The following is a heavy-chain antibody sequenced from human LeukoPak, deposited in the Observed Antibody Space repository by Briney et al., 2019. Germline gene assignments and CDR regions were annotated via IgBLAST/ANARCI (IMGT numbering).Heavy chain of an antibody. Sequence: GASVTVSRTASGYTFTGYYMYWVRQDPGHGLEWMGRINPNSGGTLHAQIFQGGVTMTRDTSITTAYMELRRLRSDDTAVYLCARDTRGLDYWYFDLWGRGTLVTVSS. CDR1: GYTFTGYY. CDR3: ARDTRGLDYWYFDL. V-gene: IGHV1-2*06. CDR2: INPNSGGT. J-gene: IGHJ2*01. D-gene: IGHD3-10*01.